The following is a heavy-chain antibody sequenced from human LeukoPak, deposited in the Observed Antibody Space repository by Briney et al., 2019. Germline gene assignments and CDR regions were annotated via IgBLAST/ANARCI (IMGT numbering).Heavy chain of an antibody. Sequence: GRSLGLSCAASGFTFSSYGMHWVRQAPGKGLEWVAVISYDGSNKYYADSVKGRFTISRDNSKNTLYLQMNSLRAEDTAVYYCAKDLDYYDSSGGDYWGQGTLVTVSS. J-gene: IGHJ4*02. CDR2: ISYDGSNK. V-gene: IGHV3-30*18. CDR1: GFTFSSYG. D-gene: IGHD3-22*01. CDR3: AKDLDYYDSSGGDY.